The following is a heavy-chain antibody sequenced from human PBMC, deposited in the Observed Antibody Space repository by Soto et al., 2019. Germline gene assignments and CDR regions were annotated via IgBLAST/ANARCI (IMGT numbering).Heavy chain of an antibody. CDR2: INPNSGGT. CDR3: ARGRRVVPAAKVYFDY. J-gene: IGHJ4*02. D-gene: IGHD2-2*01. CDR1: GYTFTGYY. Sequence: ASVKVSCKASGYTFTGYYMHWVRQAPGQGLEWMGWINPNSGGTNYAQKFQGWVTMTRDTSISTAYMELSRLRSDDTAVYYCARGRRVVPAAKVYFDYWXQGTLVTVSS. V-gene: IGHV1-2*04.